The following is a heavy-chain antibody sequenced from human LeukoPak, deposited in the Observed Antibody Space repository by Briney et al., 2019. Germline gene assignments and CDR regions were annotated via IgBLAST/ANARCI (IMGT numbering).Heavy chain of an antibody. CDR1: GFTFDDYG. V-gene: IGHV3-20*04. D-gene: IGHD3-10*01. CDR3: ARDRGENFITMVRGVIITLDY. CDR2: MNWNGGST. J-gene: IGHJ4*02. Sequence: GGSLRLSCAASGFTFDDYGMSWVRQAPGKGLEWVSGMNWNGGSTGYADSVKGRFTISRDNAKNSLYLQMNSLRAEDTALYYCARDRGENFITMVRGVIITLDYWGQGTLVTVSS.